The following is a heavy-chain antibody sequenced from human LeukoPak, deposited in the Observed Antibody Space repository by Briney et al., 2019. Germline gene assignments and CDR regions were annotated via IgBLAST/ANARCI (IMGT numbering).Heavy chain of an antibody. J-gene: IGHJ5*02. V-gene: IGHV3-23*01. D-gene: IGHD3-10*01. CDR2: ISGSGAGT. CDR1: EFIFSSYA. Sequence: GGSLRLSCAASEFIFSSYAMSWVRQAPGKGLEWISRISGSGAGTYYSDSVRGRFTISRDNSKNTLYLQMNSLRADDTAVYYCARDSGTTGEVKFDPWGQGTLVTVSS. CDR3: ARDSGTTGEVKFDP.